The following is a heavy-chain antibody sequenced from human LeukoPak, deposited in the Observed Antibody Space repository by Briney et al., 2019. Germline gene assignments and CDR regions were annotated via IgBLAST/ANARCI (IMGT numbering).Heavy chain of an antibody. CDR3: ARHSNPTMIYYFDY. D-gene: IGHD4-11*01. Sequence: SETLSLTCTVSGGSISSGSYYWSWIRQPAGKGLEWIGRIYTSGSTKYNPSLKSRVTISVDRSKNQFSLKLSSVTAADTAVYYCARHSNPTMIYYFDYWGQGTLVTVSS. CDR1: GGSISSGSYY. V-gene: IGHV4-61*02. CDR2: IYTSGST. J-gene: IGHJ4*02.